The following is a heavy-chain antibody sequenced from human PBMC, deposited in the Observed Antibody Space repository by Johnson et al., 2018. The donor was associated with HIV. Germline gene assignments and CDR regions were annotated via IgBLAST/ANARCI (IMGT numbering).Heavy chain of an antibody. CDR2: ISSSGSTI. J-gene: IGHJ3*02. D-gene: IGHD6-19*01. V-gene: IGHV3-48*03. CDR1: GFTFSSYA. CDR3: AREVRYTSWSFDI. Sequence: VQLVESGGGLVHPGGSLRLSCAASGFTFSSYAMHWVRQAPGKGLEWVSYISSSGSTIYYADSVKGRFTISRDNAKKSQYLQMNSLRAEDTAVYYCAREVRYTSWSFDIWGQGTMVTVSS.